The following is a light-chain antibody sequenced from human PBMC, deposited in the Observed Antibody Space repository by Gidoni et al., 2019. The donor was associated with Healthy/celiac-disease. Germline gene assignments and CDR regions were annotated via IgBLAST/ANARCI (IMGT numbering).Light chain of an antibody. J-gene: IGLJ1*01. CDR3: CSYAGSSLYV. CDR1: IRDVGSYNL. Sequence: QSARPQPASVPRSPGQAITLSLSGTIRDVGSYNLVSWYQQHPGKAPKRMIYEGSKRPSGVSNRFSGSKSGNTASLTISGLQAEDEADYYCCSYAGSSLYVFGTGTKVTVL. V-gene: IGLV2-23*01. CDR2: EGS.